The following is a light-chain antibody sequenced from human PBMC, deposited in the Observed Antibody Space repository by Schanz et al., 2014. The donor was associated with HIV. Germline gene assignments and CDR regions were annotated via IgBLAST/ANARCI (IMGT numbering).Light chain of an antibody. CDR2: NTN. CDR1: SGSASTSYY. J-gene: IGLJ3*02. Sequence: QAVVTQEPSFSVSPGGTVTLTCGLSSGSASTSYYPRWYQQTPGQAPRTLIYNTNTRSSGVPDRFSGSILGNKAALTITGAQADDESDYYCMLYMGGGIWVLGGGTKLTVL. CDR3: MLYMGGGIWV. V-gene: IGLV8-61*01.